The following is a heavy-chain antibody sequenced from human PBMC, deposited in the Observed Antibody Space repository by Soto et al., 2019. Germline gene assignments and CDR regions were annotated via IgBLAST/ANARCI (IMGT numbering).Heavy chain of an antibody. CDR2: LDSNSSSV. V-gene: IGHV3-48*01. J-gene: IGHJ4*02. Sequence: PGGSLRLSCAASGFTFSSYNMNWVRQAPGKGLGWVSFLDSNSSSVQYADSVKGRFTISRDNANNALYLQMNSLRAEDTAVYYCARDHPSFFWGQGTLVTVSS. CDR3: ARDHPSFF. CDR1: GFTFSSYN. D-gene: IGHD2-2*01.